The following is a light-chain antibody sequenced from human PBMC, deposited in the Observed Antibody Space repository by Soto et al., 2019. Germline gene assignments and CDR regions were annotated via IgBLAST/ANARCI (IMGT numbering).Light chain of an antibody. V-gene: IGKV3-15*01. Sequence: EIVMTQSPATLSVSPGDRATLSCRASQSVGSDLVWYQQKPGQAPRLLIYGTSTRATGVPARFTGSGSGTDFPLTISSLQSEDFAVYYCQQYNNWPPLTFGGGTKVEIK. J-gene: IGKJ4*01. CDR3: QQYNNWPPLT. CDR1: QSVGSD. CDR2: GTS.